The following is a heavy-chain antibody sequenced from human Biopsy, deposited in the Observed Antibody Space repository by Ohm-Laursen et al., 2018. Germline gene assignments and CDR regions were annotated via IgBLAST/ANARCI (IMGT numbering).Heavy chain of an antibody. V-gene: IGHV4-59*07. Sequence: SDTLSLTCSVSGYSMSTYYWSWIRQPPGKGLEWIGHISGRGATNYNPSLRGRVTISVDTSKNQFSLKLSSVTAADTAVFFCARLYRLDDYWNDDPPDAFDVWGQGTMVTVSS. J-gene: IGHJ3*01. CDR3: ARLYRLDDYWNDDPPDAFDV. CDR1: GYSMSTYY. CDR2: ISGRGAT. D-gene: IGHD3-3*01.